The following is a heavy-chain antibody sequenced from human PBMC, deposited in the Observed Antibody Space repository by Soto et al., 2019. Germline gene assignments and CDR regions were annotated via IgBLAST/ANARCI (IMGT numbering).Heavy chain of an antibody. J-gene: IGHJ5*02. V-gene: IGHV1-18*01. Sequence: APVEVSRKASCFTFTSHGTSWVRQGPGQGLEWMGWISAYNGNTNYAQKLQGRVTMTTDTSTSTAYMELRSLRSDDTAVYYCARFVSWNYDIRGWFDPWGQGTLVTVSS. CDR2: ISAYNGNT. CDR1: CFTFTSHG. CDR3: ARFVSWNYDIRGWFDP. D-gene: IGHD1-7*01.